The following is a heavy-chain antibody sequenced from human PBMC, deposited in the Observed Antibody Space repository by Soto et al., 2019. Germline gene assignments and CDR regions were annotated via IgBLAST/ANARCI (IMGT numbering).Heavy chain of an antibody. CDR2: INPNSGGT. J-gene: IGHJ6*02. V-gene: IGHV1-2*04. D-gene: IGHD5-12*01. CDR1: GYTFIGYY. CDR3: ARQVATIYVGVYYYGMDV. Sequence: GASVKVSCKASGYTFIGYYIHWVRQAPGQGLEWMGWINPNSGGTNYAQRFQGWVTMTRDRSISTAYMELSRLKSDDTAVYYCARQVATIYVGVYYYGMDVWGQGTTVTVSS.